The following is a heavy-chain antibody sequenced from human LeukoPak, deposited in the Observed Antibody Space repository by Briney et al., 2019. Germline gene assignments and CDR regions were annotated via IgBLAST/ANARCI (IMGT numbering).Heavy chain of an antibody. V-gene: IGHV4-38-2*01. J-gene: IGHJ3*02. D-gene: IGHD2-2*01. Sequence: PSETLSLTCAVSGYSISSGYYWGWIRQPPGKGLEWIGNIYHSGSTYYNPSLKSRVTISVDTSKNQFSLKLSSVTAADTAVYYCARLTYQPRDAFDIWGQGTMVTVSS. CDR3: ARLTYQPRDAFDI. CDR2: IYHSGST. CDR1: GYSISSGYY.